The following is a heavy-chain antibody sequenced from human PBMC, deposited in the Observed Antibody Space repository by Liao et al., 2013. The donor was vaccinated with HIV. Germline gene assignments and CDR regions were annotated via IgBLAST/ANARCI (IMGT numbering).Heavy chain of an antibody. J-gene: IGHJ5*02. CDR1: GGSFSGYS. CDR2: INHSGFT. Sequence: QLQLQESGSGLVKPSETLSLTCTVYGGSFSGYSWSWIRQPPGKGLEWIGEINHSGFTNYNPSLKSRVTISVDTSKNQFSLKLSSVTAADTAVYYCARGAYSSSWYNWFDPWGQGTLVTVSS. D-gene: IGHD6-13*01. V-gene: IGHV4-34*01. CDR3: ARGAYSSSWYNWFDP.